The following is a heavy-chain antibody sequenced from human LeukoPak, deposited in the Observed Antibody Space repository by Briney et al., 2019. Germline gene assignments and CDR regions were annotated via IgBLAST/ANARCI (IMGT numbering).Heavy chain of an antibody. D-gene: IGHD3-10*01. V-gene: IGHV4-34*01. CDR1: GGSFSDYY. CDR2: INHSGST. CDR3: ARDVRGVMGFEY. J-gene: IGHJ4*02. Sequence: SETLSLTCAVYGGSFSDYYWSRIRHPPGKGLEWIGEINHSGSTRNNPSLKSRVTLSVDTSKNQFSMKVTSVTAADTAVYYGARDVRGVMGFEYWGQGILVTVSS.